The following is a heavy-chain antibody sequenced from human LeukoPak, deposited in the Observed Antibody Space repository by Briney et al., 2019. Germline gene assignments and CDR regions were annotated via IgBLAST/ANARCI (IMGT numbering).Heavy chain of an antibody. CDR1: GYTFTSYY. V-gene: IGHV1-46*01. CDR3: ARVRVGSWYYFDY. D-gene: IGHD6-13*01. Sequence: ASVTVSFTASGYTFTSYYMHWVRRAPGQGLEWMGVINPSGGSTSYAQKFQGRVTMTRDTSTSTVYMELSSLRSEDTAVYYCARVRVGSWYYFDYWGQGTLVTVSS. J-gene: IGHJ4*02. CDR2: INPSGGST.